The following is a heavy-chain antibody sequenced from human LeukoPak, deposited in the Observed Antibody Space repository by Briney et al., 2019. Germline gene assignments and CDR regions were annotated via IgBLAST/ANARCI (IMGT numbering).Heavy chain of an antibody. CDR2: IYYSGST. D-gene: IGHD2-21*02. CDR1: GGSISSSSYY. V-gene: IGHV4-39*07. Sequence: SETLSLTCTVSGGSISSSSYYWGWIRQPPGKGLEWIGSIYYSGSTYYNPSLKSRVTISVDMSKNQFSLKLSSVTAADTALYYCARDQPYCGGDCSATAFDIWGQGTMVTVSS. J-gene: IGHJ3*02. CDR3: ARDQPYCGGDCSATAFDI.